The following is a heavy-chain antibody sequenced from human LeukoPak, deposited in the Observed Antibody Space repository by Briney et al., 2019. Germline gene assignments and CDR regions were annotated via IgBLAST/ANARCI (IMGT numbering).Heavy chain of an antibody. CDR2: NN. V-gene: IGHV3-23*01. CDR3: AKSLGATSAGNDI. D-gene: IGHD1-26*01. Sequence: NNYYADSVKGRFTISRDNSENTLYLQMKSLRAEDTAVYYCAKSLGATSAGNDIWGQGTMVTVSS. J-gene: IGHJ3*02.